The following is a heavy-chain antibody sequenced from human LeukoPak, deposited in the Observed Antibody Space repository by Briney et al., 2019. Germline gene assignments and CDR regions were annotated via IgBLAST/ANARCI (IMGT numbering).Heavy chain of an antibody. CDR3: ATRRGYCSGGNCNYYFDY. J-gene: IGHJ4*02. D-gene: IGHD2-15*01. V-gene: IGHV4-59*01. CDR2: IYSSGST. CDR1: GGSFSAYY. Sequence: KPSETLSLTCGVYGGSFSAYYWSWIRQPPGKGLEWIGYIYSSGSTNYNPSLKSRVTISVDTSKNQFSLKLSSVTAADTAVYYCATRRGYCSGGNCNYYFDYWGQGTLVTVSS.